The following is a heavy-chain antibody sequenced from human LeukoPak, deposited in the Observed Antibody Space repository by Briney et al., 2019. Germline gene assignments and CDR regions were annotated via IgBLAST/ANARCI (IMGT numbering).Heavy chain of an antibody. CDR2: IYYSGST. J-gene: IGHJ1*01. D-gene: IGHD6-19*01. Sequence: PSETLSLTCTVSGGSISSYYWSWIRQPPGKGLEWIGYIYYSGSTNYNPPLKSRVTISVDTSKNQFSLKLSSVTAADTAVYYCARHPGSGWPTSFQHWGQGTLVTVSS. CDR3: ARHPGSGWPTSFQH. CDR1: GGSISSYY. V-gene: IGHV4-59*08.